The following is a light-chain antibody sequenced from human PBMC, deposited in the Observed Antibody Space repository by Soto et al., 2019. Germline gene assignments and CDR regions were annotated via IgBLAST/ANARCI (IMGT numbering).Light chain of an antibody. Sequence: QSVLTQPPSVSGAPGQRVTISCTGSSSNIGAGYDVHWYQQLPGTAPKLLIYGNSNRPSGVPDRFSGSKSGTSASLAITGLQDEDEADDYCQSYDSSLRGLVFGGGTKLTVL. CDR2: GNS. CDR1: SSNIGAGYD. V-gene: IGLV1-40*01. CDR3: QSYDSSLRGLV. J-gene: IGLJ2*01.